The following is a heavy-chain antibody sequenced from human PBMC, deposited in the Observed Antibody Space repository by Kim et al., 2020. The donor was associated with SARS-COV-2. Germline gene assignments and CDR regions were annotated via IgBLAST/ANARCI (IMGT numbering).Heavy chain of an antibody. Sequence: SETLSLTCTVSGGSISSFYWTWIRQPPGKGLEWIGYIYYTGSTNYNPSLRSRVTMSVHMSKNQFSLRLNSVTAADTAVYYCARGIARFDPWGQGALVTVSS. D-gene: IGHD6-13*01. V-gene: IGHV4-59*01. CDR2: IYYTGST. J-gene: IGHJ5*02. CDR3: ARGIARFDP. CDR1: GGSISSFY.